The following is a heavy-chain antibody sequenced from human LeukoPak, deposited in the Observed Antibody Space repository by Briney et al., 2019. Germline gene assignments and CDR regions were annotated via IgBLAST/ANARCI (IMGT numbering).Heavy chain of an antibody. Sequence: GGPLRLSCAASGFTFSSYSMNWVRQAPGKGLEWVSSISSSSSYIYYADSVKGRFTISRDNAKNSLYLQMDSLRAEDTAVYYCARGSGATYGFDPWGQGTLVTVSS. CDR2: ISSSSSYI. D-gene: IGHD2-8*02. V-gene: IGHV3-21*01. CDR1: GFTFSSYS. J-gene: IGHJ5*02. CDR3: ARGSGATYGFDP.